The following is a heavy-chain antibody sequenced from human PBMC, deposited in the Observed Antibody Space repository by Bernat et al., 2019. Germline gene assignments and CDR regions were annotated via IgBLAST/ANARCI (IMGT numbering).Heavy chain of an antibody. D-gene: IGHD3-10*01. Sequence: QVQLVESGGGVVQPGRSLRLSCAASGFTFSSYGMHWVRQAPGKGLEWVAVIWYDGSNKYYADSVKGRFTISRDNSKNTLYLQMNSLRAEGTAVYYCAGVSPGVRGVIITPLDYWGQGTLVTVSS. CDR1: GFTFSSYG. CDR3: AGVSPGVRGVIITPLDY. CDR2: IWYDGSNK. V-gene: IGHV3-33*01. J-gene: IGHJ4*02.